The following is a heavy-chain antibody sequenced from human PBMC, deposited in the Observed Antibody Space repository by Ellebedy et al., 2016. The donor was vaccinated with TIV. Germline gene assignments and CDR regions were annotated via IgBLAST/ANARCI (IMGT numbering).Heavy chain of an antibody. J-gene: IGHJ4*02. CDR2: IFTSGST. Sequence: SETLSLTXSVSGGSISSGAYYWTWIRQHPGKGLEWIGYIFTSGSTYYNPSLKSRITISIDTSKNQFPLKLSSVTAAVTAVYYCARSLGGPYYFDNWGQGTLVTVSS. CDR1: GGSISSGAYY. V-gene: IGHV4-31*03. D-gene: IGHD3-16*01. CDR3: ARSLGGPYYFDN.